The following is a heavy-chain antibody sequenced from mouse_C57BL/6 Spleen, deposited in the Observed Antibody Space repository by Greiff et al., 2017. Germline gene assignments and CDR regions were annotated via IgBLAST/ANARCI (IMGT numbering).Heavy chain of an antibody. CDR1: GFTFSSYG. D-gene: IGHD2-4*01. CDR3: ARHSGYDYDYFDY. Sequence: EVKLVESGGDLVKPGGSLKLSCAASGFTFSSYGMSWVRQTPDKRLEWVATISSGGSYTYYPDSVKGRVTISRDNAKNTLYLQMSSLKAEDTSMYYWARHSGYDYDYFDYWGQGTTLTVSS. CDR2: ISSGGSYT. J-gene: IGHJ2*01. V-gene: IGHV5-6*01.